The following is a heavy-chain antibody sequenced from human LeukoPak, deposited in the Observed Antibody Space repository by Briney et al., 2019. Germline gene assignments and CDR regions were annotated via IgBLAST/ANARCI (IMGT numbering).Heavy chain of an antibody. Sequence: KPSETLSLTCTVSGGSISSSSYYWGWIRQPPGKGLEWIGSIYYSGSTYYNPSLKSRVTISVDTSKNQFSLKLSSVTAADTAVYYCARDGIRGSYYWGQGTLVTVSS. CDR1: GGSISSSSYY. V-gene: IGHV4-39*07. CDR2: IYYSGST. D-gene: IGHD1-26*01. CDR3: ARDGIRGSYY. J-gene: IGHJ4*02.